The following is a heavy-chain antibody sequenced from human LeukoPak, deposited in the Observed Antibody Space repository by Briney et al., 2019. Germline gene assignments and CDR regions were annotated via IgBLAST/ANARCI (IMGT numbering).Heavy chain of an antibody. Sequence: PGGSLRLSCAASGFTLSIHAMIWVRQAPGKGLEWVSSISGSGAMTYYADSVKGRFTISRDNAMDTLYLQMNSLRADDTAVYYCVKDRVDGSGSQFDSWGQGSLVIVSS. CDR2: ISGSGAMT. CDR3: VKDRVDGSGSQFDS. CDR1: GFTLSIHA. D-gene: IGHD3-10*01. J-gene: IGHJ4*02. V-gene: IGHV3-23*01.